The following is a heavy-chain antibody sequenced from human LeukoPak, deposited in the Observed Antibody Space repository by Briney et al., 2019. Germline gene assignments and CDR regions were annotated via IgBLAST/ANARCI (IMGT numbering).Heavy chain of an antibody. J-gene: IGHJ4*02. Sequence: GGSLRLSCAASGFTFSSYAMSWVRQAPGEGLGWVSAITDSGGSTYYPDSVKGRFTISRDNSKNTLYLQMNTLRAEDTAIYYCAKGISGSRPYYFDYWGQGTLVTVSS. D-gene: IGHD3-22*01. CDR2: ITDSGGST. CDR3: AKGISGSRPYYFDY. V-gene: IGHV3-23*01. CDR1: GFTFSSYA.